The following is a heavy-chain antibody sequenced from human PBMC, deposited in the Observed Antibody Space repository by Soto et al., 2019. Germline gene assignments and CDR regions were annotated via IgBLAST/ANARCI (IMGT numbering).Heavy chain of an antibody. D-gene: IGHD3-22*01. J-gene: IGHJ4*02. Sequence: SGGSLRLSCAASGFTFSTYSLDWVRQAPGKGLEWVSYISVGGTTTYYADSVKGRFTITRDNAKNSVYLQMNSLRAEDTAVYYCARDSGNHYDRFDSWGQGTLVTVSS. CDR2: ISVGGTTT. CDR3: ARDSGNHYDRFDS. V-gene: IGHV3-48*01. CDR1: GFTFSTYS.